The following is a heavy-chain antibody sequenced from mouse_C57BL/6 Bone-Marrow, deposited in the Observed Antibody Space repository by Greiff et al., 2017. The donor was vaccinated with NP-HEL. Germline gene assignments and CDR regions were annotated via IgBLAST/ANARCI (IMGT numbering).Heavy chain of an antibody. Sequence: QVQLQQSGAELARPGASVKLSCKASGYTFTSYGISWVKQRTGQGLEWIGEIYPRSGNTYSNEKFKGKATLTADKSSSTAYMELRSLTSEDSAVYFCARRDPSGAYWGQGTLVTVSA. V-gene: IGHV1-81*01. CDR1: GYTFTSYG. J-gene: IGHJ3*01. CDR2: IYPRSGNT. CDR3: ARRDPSGAY. D-gene: IGHD3-1*01.